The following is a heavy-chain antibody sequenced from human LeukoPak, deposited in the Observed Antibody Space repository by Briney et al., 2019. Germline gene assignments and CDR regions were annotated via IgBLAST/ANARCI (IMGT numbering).Heavy chain of an antibody. Sequence: PSETLSLTCTVSDGSISSYYWSWIRQPPGKGLEWIGSIYYSGSTYYNPSLKSRVTISVDTSKNQFSLKLSSVTAADTAVYYCASLDIVVVPAARNWFDPWGQGTLVTVSS. CDR1: DGSISSYY. J-gene: IGHJ5*02. CDR3: ASLDIVVVPAARNWFDP. CDR2: IYYSGST. V-gene: IGHV4-39*01. D-gene: IGHD2-2*01.